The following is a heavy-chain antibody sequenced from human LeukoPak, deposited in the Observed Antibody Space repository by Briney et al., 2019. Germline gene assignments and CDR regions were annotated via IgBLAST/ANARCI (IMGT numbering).Heavy chain of an antibody. D-gene: IGHD3-22*01. V-gene: IGHV4-4*09. CDR2: IYTSGST. CDR1: GGSISSYY. J-gene: IGHJ4*02. CDR3: ARSDYDSSGYNFDY. Sequence: SETLFLTCTGSGGSISSYYWSWIRQPPGKGLEWIGYIYTSGSTNYNPSLKSRVTISVDTSKNQFSLKLSSVTAADTAVYYCARSDYDSSGYNFDYWGQGTLVTVSS.